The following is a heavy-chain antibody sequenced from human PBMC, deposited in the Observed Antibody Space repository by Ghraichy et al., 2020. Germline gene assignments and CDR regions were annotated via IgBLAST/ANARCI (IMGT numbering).Heavy chain of an antibody. J-gene: IGHJ6*02. V-gene: IGHV1-2*06. CDR2: INPNSGGA. CDR3: ARENAAAGIYYYGMDV. D-gene: IGHD6-13*01. CDR1: GYTFTDNY. Sequence: ASVKVSCKASGYTFTDNYMHWVRQAPGQGLEWMGRINPNSGGANYAQKFQGRVTMTRDRSTSTADMELSRLRSDDTAVYYCARENAAAGIYYYGMDVWGQGTTVTVSS.